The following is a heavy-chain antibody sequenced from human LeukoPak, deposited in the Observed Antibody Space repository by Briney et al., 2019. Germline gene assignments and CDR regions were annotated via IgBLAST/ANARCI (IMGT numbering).Heavy chain of an antibody. CDR1: AGSLSSQY. D-gene: IGHD6-6*01. J-gene: IGHJ5*02. Sequence: SETMSLTSTVFAGSLSSQYWSWIRQPPGKVMEWIGYIYYSGSTSFHPSLRSRVTISVDTPQKQFSLRRSSVTAADPPVYYCGGDIIREYSSSHSHFDPWGQGTLVTVSS. CDR2: IYYSGST. CDR3: GGDIIREYSSSHSHFDP. V-gene: IGHV4-59*11.